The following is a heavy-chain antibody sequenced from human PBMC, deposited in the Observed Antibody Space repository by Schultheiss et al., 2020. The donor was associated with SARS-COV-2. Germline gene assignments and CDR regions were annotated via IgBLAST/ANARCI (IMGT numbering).Heavy chain of an antibody. CDR1: GDSVSSRISA. V-gene: IGHV6-1*01. Sequence: SQTLSLTCAISGDSVSSRISAWNWIRQSPSRGLEWLGRTYYRSKWYNHYAVSVKSRIIINPDTSKNQFSLQLNSVTPEDTAGYYCARDWSDFWSGYQAGMDVWGQGTTVTVSS. J-gene: IGHJ6*02. CDR3: ARDWSDFWSGYQAGMDV. CDR2: TYYRSKWYN. D-gene: IGHD3-3*01.